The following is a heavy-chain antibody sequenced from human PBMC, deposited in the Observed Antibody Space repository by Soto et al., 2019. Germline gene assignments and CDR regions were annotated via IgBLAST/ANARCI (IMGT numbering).Heavy chain of an antibody. V-gene: IGHV1-18*01. CDR3: ARDPPPPDY. CDR2: ISAYNGNT. J-gene: IGHJ4*02. CDR1: GYTFASYA. Sequence: QVQLVQSGAEVKKPGASVKVSCKASGYTFASYAISWMRQAPGQGLEWMGWISAYNGNTNYAQKLQGRVTMTTATSTSTAYMERRSLRSDDTALYYCARDPPPPDYWGQGTLVTVSS.